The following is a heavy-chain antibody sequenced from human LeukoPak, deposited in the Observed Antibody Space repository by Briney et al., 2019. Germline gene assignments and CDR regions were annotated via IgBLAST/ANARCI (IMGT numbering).Heavy chain of an antibody. CDR2: ISWNSGSI. CDR3: ARVEWSSWYEY. CDR1: GFTFNDYA. J-gene: IGHJ4*02. Sequence: GRSLRLSCAASGFTFNDYAMHWVRQAPGKGLEWVSGISWNSGSIVYADSVKGRFTISRDNAKNSLYLQMNSLRAEDTAVYYCARVEWSSWYEYWGQGTLVTVSS. V-gene: IGHV3-9*01. D-gene: IGHD6-13*01.